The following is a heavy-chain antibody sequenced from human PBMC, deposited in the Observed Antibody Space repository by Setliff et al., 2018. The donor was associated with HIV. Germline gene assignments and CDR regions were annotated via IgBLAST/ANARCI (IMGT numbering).Heavy chain of an antibody. CDR2: IIPVFGPP. Sequence: VKVSCKTTGGTFNIFSITWVRQAPGQGLEWMGGIIPVFGPPNYAKRFQGRVTMTRDTSTSTVFMDLSSLSFEDTAVYYCAVYGSPTYYLDYWGQGTPDTVSS. D-gene: IGHD6-13*01. J-gene: IGHJ4*02. CDR1: GGTFNIFS. CDR3: AVYGSPTYYLDY. V-gene: IGHV1-69*05.